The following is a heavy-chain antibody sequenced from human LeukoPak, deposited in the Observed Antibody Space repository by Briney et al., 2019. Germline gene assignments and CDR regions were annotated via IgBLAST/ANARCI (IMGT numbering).Heavy chain of an antibody. J-gene: IGHJ4*02. D-gene: IGHD2-15*01. V-gene: IGHV3-7*03. CDR2: IKQDGSEK. CDR3: GRVSESLVNGGVSWSFDN. CDR1: GFTFSSYS. Sequence: GGSLRLSCAASGFTFSSYSMNWVRQAPGKGLEWVANIKQDGSEKYYVDSVKGRFTISRDNAKNSLYLQMNSLRAEDAAVYYCGRVSESLVNGGVSWSFDNWGQGTLVTVSS.